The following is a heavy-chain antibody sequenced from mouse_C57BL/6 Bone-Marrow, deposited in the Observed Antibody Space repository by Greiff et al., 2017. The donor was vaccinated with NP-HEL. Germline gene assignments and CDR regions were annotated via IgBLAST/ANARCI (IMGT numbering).Heavy chain of an antibody. CDR1: GYTFTNYY. J-gene: IGHJ3*01. CDR3: ARVDWFAY. V-gene: IGHV1-26*01. Sequence: VQLQQSGPELVKPGASVKISCKASGYTFTNYYMNWVKQSHGKSLEWIGDINPNHGGTSYNQKFKGKAHLTVDKSSSTAYMELRILTSEDSAVYYCARVDWFAYWGQGTLVTVSA. CDR2: INPNHGGT.